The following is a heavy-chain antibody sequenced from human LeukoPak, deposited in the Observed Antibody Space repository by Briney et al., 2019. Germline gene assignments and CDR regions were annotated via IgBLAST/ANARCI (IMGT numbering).Heavy chain of an antibody. Sequence: SETLSLTCTVSGGSISSYYWSWIRQPPGKGLEWIGYIYYSGSTNYNPSLKSRVTISVDTSKNQFSLKLSSVTAADTAVYYSARVGNYGDSLYFDSWGQGTLVTVPS. V-gene: IGHV4-59*01. CDR1: GGSISSYY. CDR2: IYYSGST. CDR3: ARVGNYGDSLYFDS. J-gene: IGHJ4*02. D-gene: IGHD4-17*01.